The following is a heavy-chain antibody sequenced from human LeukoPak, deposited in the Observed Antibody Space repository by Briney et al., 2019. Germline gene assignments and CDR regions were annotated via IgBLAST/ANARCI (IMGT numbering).Heavy chain of an antibody. Sequence: PGGSLRLSCAASGFTFSSYSMNWVRQAPGKGLEWVSSISSSSSYIYYADSVKGRFTISRDNAKNSLYLQMNSLRAEDTAVYYCARDSSRTSIMITFGGVIEKWGQGTLVTVSS. V-gene: IGHV3-21*01. J-gene: IGHJ4*02. D-gene: IGHD3-16*02. CDR2: ISSSSSYI. CDR1: GFTFSSYS. CDR3: ARDSSRTSIMITFGGVIEK.